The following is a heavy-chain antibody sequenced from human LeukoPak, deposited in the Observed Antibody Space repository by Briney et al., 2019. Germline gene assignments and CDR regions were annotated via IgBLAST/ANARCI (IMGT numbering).Heavy chain of an antibody. V-gene: IGHV3-23*01. J-gene: IGHJ3*02. D-gene: IGHD3-3*01. Sequence: GGSLRLSCAASGFTFSSYAMSWVRQAPGKGLEWVSAISGSGGSTYYADSVKGRFTTSRDNSKNTLYLQMNSLRAEDTAVYYCAKDNDFWSGFGDAFDIWGQGTMVTVSS. CDR1: GFTFSSYA. CDR2: ISGSGGST. CDR3: AKDNDFWSGFGDAFDI.